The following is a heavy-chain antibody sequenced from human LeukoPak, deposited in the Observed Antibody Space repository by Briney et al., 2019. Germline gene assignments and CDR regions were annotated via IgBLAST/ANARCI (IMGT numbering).Heavy chain of an antibody. J-gene: IGHJ4*02. CDR2: IYYTGAT. V-gene: IGHV4-59*01. Sequence: SETLSLTCTVSGGSISSYYWSWIRLPPGKGLEWIGYIYYTGATYYNPSLKGRVTISLDTSKNQFTLKLSSVTAADAAVYYCARAGYSYGTGYYFDYWGQGALVTVS. CDR1: GGSISSYY. D-gene: IGHD5-18*01. CDR3: ARAGYSYGTGYYFDY.